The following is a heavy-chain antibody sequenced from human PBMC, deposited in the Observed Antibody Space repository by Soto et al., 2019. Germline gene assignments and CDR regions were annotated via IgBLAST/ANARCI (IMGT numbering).Heavy chain of an antibody. CDR2: IYYSGST. J-gene: IGHJ4*02. D-gene: IGHD5-12*01. Sequence: SETLSLTCTVSGGSISSYYWSWIRQPPGKGLEWIGYIYYSGSTKYNPSLKSRVTISVDTSKNQLSLKLRSVTAADTAVYYCARLTLNGWLRFPPAYFDYWGQGTLVTVSS. CDR1: GGSISSYY. V-gene: IGHV4-59*08. CDR3: ARLTLNGWLRFPPAYFDY.